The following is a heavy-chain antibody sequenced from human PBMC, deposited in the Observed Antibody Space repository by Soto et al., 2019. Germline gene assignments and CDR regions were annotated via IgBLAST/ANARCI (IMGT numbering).Heavy chain of an antibody. D-gene: IGHD6-6*01. CDR2: INSSGST. Sequence: SETLSLTCAVYGGTLSGYYWSWIRQPPGKGLEWIGEINSSGSTNYNPSLTSGVSISVDTSKNQFSLKLSSVTAADTAVYYCARGGSSSTVNWFDPWGQGTLVTVSS. V-gene: IGHV4-34*01. J-gene: IGHJ5*02. CDR1: GGTLSGYY. CDR3: ARGGSSSTVNWFDP.